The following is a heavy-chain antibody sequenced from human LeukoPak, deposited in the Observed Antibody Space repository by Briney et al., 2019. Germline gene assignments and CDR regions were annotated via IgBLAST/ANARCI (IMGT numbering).Heavy chain of an antibody. J-gene: IGHJ3*02. Sequence: GGSLRLSCAASGFTFSSYSMNWVRQAPGKGLEWVSYISSSSSTIYYADSVKGRFTISRDNAKNSLYLQMNSLRAEDTAVYYCARDPSVEYSSDDAFDIWGQGTMVTVSS. CDR3: ARDPSVEYSSDDAFDI. CDR1: GFTFSSYS. CDR2: ISSSSSTI. D-gene: IGHD6-6*01. V-gene: IGHV3-48*01.